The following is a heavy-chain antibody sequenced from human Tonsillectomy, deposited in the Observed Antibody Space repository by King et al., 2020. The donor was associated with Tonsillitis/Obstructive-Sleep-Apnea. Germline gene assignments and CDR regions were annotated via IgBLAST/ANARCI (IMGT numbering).Heavy chain of an antibody. J-gene: IGHJ6*03. CDR2: ISSSSSYI. CDR3: AREQSYDFWSGAYYYYMDV. D-gene: IGHD3-3*01. V-gene: IGHV3-21*01. Sequence: EVQLVESGGGLVKPGGSLRLSCAASGFTFSSYSMNWVRQAPGKGLEWVSSISSSSSYIYYADSVKGRFTISRDNAKNPLYLQMNSLRAEDTAVYYCAREQSYDFWSGAYYYYMDVWGKGTTVTVSS. CDR1: GFTFSSYS.